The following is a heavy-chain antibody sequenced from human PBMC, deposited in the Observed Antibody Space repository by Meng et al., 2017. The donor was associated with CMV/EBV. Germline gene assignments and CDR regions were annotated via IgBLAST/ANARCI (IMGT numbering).Heavy chain of an antibody. CDR3: TTDQPFWSGYTYYFDY. CDR2: IKSKTDGGTT. J-gene: IGHJ4*02. CDR1: GFTFSNAW. V-gene: IGHV3-15*01. Sequence: CAASGFTFSNAWMSWVRQAPGKGLEWVGRIKSKTDGGTTDYAAPVKGRFTISRDDSKNTLYLQMNSLETEDTAVYYCTTDQPFWSGYTYYFDYWGQGTLVTVSS. D-gene: IGHD3-3*02.